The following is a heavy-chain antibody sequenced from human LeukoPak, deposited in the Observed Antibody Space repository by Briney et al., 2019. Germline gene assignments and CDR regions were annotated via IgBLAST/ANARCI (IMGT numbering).Heavy chain of an antibody. Sequence: ASVKGSCKGSGYKFISYAMNWVRQAPGQGPEWMGWINTDTGNPTYARGFTGQYVFSVDTSVTTAYLQINSLRTEDTAVYYCARDATDYGDYPLDPWGQGTLVTVSS. V-gene: IGHV7-4-1*02. CDR1: GYKFISYA. D-gene: IGHD4-17*01. CDR2: INTDTGNP. J-gene: IGHJ5*02. CDR3: ARDATDYGDYPLDP.